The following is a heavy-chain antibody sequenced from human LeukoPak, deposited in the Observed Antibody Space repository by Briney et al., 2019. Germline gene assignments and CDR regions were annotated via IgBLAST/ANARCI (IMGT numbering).Heavy chain of an antibody. CDR1: GGSISSGGYY. CDR3: ARDKRITMVRGVISQFDY. V-gene: IGHV4-31*03. Sequence: SETLSLTCTVSGGSISSGGYYWSWIRQHPGKGLEWIGYICYSGSTYYNPSLKSRVTISVDTSKNQFSLKLSSVTAADTAVYYCARDKRITMVRGVISQFDYWGQGTLVTVSS. CDR2: ICYSGST. D-gene: IGHD3-10*01. J-gene: IGHJ4*02.